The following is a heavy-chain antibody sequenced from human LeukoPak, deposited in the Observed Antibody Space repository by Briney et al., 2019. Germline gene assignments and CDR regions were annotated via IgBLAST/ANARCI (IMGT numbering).Heavy chain of an antibody. J-gene: IGHJ4*02. CDR3: ATGRYSYGLFDH. CDR1: GYTLTELS. V-gene: IGHV1-24*01. Sequence: ASVKVSCKVSGYTLTELSMHWVRQAPGKGLEWRGGFDPEDGETIYAQKFQGRVTMTEDTSTDTAYMELSSLRSEDTAVYYCATGRYSYGLFDHWGQGTLVTVSS. D-gene: IGHD5-18*01. CDR2: FDPEDGET.